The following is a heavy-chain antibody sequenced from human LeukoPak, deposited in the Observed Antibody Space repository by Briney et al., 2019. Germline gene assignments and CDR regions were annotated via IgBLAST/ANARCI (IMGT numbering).Heavy chain of an antibody. D-gene: IGHD6-6*01. CDR3: ARRVEVSISSFWFAP. V-gene: IGHV4-4*09. CDR1: GGSISSYY. Sequence: SETLSLTCTVSGGSISSYYWNWIRQPPGKGLEWIGYIYSSGSTNYNPSLKSRVTMSVDTSNNQFSLKLSSVTAADTAVYYCARRVEVSISSFWFAPWGQGTLVTVSS. CDR2: IYSSGST. J-gene: IGHJ5*02.